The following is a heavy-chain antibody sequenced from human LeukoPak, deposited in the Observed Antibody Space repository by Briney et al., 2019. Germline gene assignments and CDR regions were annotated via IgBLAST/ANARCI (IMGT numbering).Heavy chain of an antibody. CDR3: AVGGSGMDV. CDR1: GGSISSYY. CDR2: IGQDGSEK. J-gene: IGHJ6*02. V-gene: IGHV3-7*01. D-gene: IGHD3-16*01. Sequence: ETLSLTCTVSGGSISSYYWSWIRQPAGKGLEWVANIGQDGSEKYYVDSVKGRFTISRDNAKKSLYLQMNSLRAEDTALYYCAVGGSGMDVWGQGTTVTVSS.